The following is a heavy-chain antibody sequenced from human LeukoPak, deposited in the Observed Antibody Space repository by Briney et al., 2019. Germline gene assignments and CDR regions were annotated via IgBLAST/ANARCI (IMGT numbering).Heavy chain of an antibody. V-gene: IGHV3-21*01. CDR2: ISSSSSYI. D-gene: IGHD6-19*01. CDR3: ARDPAVAGQVSFDY. CDR1: GFTFSSYS. Sequence: GGSLRLSCAASGFTFSSYSMNWVRQAPGKGLEWVSSISSSSSYIYYADSVKGRFTISRDNAKNSLYLQMNSLRAEDTAVYYRARDPAVAGQVSFDYWGQGTLVTVSS. J-gene: IGHJ4*02.